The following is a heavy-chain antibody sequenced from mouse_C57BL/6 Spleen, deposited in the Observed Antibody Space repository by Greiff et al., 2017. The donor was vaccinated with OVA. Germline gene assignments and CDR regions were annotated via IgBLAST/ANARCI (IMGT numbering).Heavy chain of an antibody. J-gene: IGHJ4*01. D-gene: IGHD4-1*02. Sequence: VQLQQPGAELVKPGASVKLSCKASGYTFTSYWMQWVKQRPGQGLEWIGEIDPSDSYTNYNQKFKGKATLTVDTSSSTAYMQLSSLTSEDSAVYYCARAQLGRGDYWGQGTSVTVSS. V-gene: IGHV1-50*01. CDR1: GYTFTSYW. CDR3: ARAQLGRGDY. CDR2: IDPSDSYT.